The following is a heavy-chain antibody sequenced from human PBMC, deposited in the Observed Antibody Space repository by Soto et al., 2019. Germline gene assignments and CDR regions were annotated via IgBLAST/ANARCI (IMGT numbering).Heavy chain of an antibody. J-gene: IGHJ3*02. CDR2: IYYSGST. D-gene: IGHD3-10*01. Sequence: QVQLQESGPGLVKPSQTLSLTCTVSGGSISSGDYYWSWIRQPPGKGLEWIGYIYYSGSTYYNPSLKSRVTISVDTSKNQFSLKLSSVTAADTAVYYCAREEDMVRGGAHAFDIWGQGTMVTVSS. CDR3: AREEDMVRGGAHAFDI. CDR1: GGSISSGDYY. V-gene: IGHV4-30-4*01.